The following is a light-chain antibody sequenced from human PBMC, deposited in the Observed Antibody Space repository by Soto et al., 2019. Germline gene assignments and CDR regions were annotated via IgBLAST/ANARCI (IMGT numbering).Light chain of an antibody. Sequence: DIQMTQSPSSLSASVGDRVTITCRASQSISSYLNWYQQKPGKAPKLLIYAASSLQSGVPSRFSGSGTVTDFTLTISSLQPEDFATYYCQQSHSTPRTFGQGTKVEIK. CDR1: QSISSY. V-gene: IGKV1-39*01. J-gene: IGKJ1*01. CDR3: QQSHSTPRT. CDR2: AAS.